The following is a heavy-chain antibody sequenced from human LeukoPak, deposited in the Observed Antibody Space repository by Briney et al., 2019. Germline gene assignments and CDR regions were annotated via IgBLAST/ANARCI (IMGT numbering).Heavy chain of an antibody. J-gene: IGHJ4*02. V-gene: IGHV1-69*05. D-gene: IGHD1-1*01. CDR2: IVPIFGTA. Sequence: SVKVSCKASGGTFSSYAISWVRQAPGQGLEWMGGIVPIFGTANYAQKFQGRVTITTDESTSTAYMEPSSLRSEDTAVYYCARVATNEEYYFDYWGQGTLVTVSS. CDR1: GGTFSSYA. CDR3: ARVATNEEYYFDY.